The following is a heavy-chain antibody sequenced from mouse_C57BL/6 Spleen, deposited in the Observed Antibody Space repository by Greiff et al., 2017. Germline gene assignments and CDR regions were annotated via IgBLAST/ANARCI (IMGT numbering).Heavy chain of an antibody. CDR2: IDPSDSYT. CDR3: AWCLRDYYAMDY. V-gene: IGHV1-59*01. Sequence: QVQLQQPGAELVRPGTSVKLSCKASGYTFTSYWMHWVKQRPGQGLEWIGVIDPSDSYTNYNQKFKGKATLTVDTSSSTAYMQLSSLTSEDSAVYYCAWCLRDYYAMDYWGQGTSVTVSS. CDR1: GYTFTSYW. J-gene: IGHJ4*01. D-gene: IGHD2-13*01.